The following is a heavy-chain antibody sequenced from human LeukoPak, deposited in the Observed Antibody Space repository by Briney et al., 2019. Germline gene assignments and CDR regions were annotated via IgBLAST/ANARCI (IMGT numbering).Heavy chain of an antibody. CDR3: TKRRGYSFGFDYYYMDV. CDR1: GGSISSSSYY. CDR2: IYSSGST. J-gene: IGHJ6*03. Sequence: ASETLSLTCTVSGGSISSSSYYWGWIRQPPGKGLEWIGSIYSSGSTYYNPSLKSRVTVSFDTSKNQFSLSLTSVTAADTAVYYCTKRRGYSFGFDYYYMDVWGKGTTVTISS. D-gene: IGHD5-18*01. V-gene: IGHV4-39*01.